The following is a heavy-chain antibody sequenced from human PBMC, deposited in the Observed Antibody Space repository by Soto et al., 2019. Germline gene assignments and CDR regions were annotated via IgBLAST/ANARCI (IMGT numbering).Heavy chain of an antibody. CDR1: GYTFTSYY. Sequence: ASVKVSCKASGYTFTSYYMHWVRQAPGQGLEWMGIINPSGGSTSYAQKFQGRVTMTRDTSTSTVYMELSSLRSEDTAVYYCASDLNYFWSDPSPFDYWGQGTLVTVSS. V-gene: IGHV1-46*01. CDR2: INPSGGST. D-gene: IGHD3-3*01. J-gene: IGHJ4*02. CDR3: ASDLNYFWSDPSPFDY.